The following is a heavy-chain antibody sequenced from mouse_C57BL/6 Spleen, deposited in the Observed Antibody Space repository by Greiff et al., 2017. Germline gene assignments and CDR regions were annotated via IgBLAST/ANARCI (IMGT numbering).Heavy chain of an antibody. J-gene: IGHJ4*01. V-gene: IGHV1-26*01. CDR2: INPNNGGT. D-gene: IGHD2-5*01. CDR1: GYTFTDYY. CDR3: ARGYSNYDYAMDY. Sequence: EVQLQQSGPELVKPGASVKISCKASGYTFTDYYMNWVKQSHGKSLEWIGAINPNNGGTSYNQKFKGKATWTVDKSSSTAYMELRSLTSEDSAVYYCARGYSNYDYAMDYWGQGTSVTVSS.